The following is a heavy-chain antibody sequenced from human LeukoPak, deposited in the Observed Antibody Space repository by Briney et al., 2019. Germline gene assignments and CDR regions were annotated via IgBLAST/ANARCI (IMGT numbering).Heavy chain of an antibody. D-gene: IGHD6-25*01. CDR2: ISGSGGST. CDR1: GFTFSSYG. Sequence: GGSLRLSCAASGFTFSSYGMSWVRQAPGKGLEWVSAISGSGGSTYYADSVKGRFTISRDNSKNTLYLQMNSLRAEDTAVYYCAKVFSEGYYYYYMDVWGKGTTVTISS. J-gene: IGHJ6*03. V-gene: IGHV3-23*01. CDR3: AKVFSEGYYYYYMDV.